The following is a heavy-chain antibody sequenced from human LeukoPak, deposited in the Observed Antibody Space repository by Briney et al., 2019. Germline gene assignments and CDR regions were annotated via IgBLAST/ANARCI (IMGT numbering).Heavy chain of an antibody. V-gene: IGHV4-59*01. CDR1: GGSISSYY. J-gene: IGHJ4*02. CDR2: IYNSGST. Sequence: SETLSLTCAVSGGSISSYYWSWIRQPPGKGLEWIGFIYNSGSTNYNPSLKSRVTISVDTSKNQFSLRLNSVTAADTAVYYCARGVYIAAAQYGYWGQGTLVTVSS. CDR3: ARGVYIAAAQYGY. D-gene: IGHD6-13*01.